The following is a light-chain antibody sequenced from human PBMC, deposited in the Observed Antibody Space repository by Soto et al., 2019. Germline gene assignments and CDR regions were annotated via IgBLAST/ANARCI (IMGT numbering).Light chain of an antibody. CDR3: TSYTMSVNVYV. Sequence: HSVLTHPSPVSRYPGEPSTISCTGTSSDVRGYNSVAWDQQHPGRARRLMIYEVSNRPSGGSNRFSGSKAGNTAPRPTSGLQAEDEVDYYCTSYTMSVNVYVSRTGA. J-gene: IGLJ1*01. V-gene: IGLV2-14*01. CDR1: SSDVRGYNS. CDR2: EVS.